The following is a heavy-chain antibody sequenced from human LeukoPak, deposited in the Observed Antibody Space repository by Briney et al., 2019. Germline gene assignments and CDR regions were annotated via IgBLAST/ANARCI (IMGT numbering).Heavy chain of an antibody. D-gene: IGHD1-1*01. Sequence: PSETLSLTCTVSGGSISGSNYYWGWIRQPPGKGLEWIGRIYISGSTNYNPSLKSRVTMSVDTSKNQFSLKLSSVTAADTAVYYCARDRGTWNDDGFDYWGQGTLVTVSS. CDR3: ARDRGTWNDDGFDY. CDR1: GGSISGSNYY. CDR2: IYISGST. J-gene: IGHJ4*02. V-gene: IGHV4-39*07.